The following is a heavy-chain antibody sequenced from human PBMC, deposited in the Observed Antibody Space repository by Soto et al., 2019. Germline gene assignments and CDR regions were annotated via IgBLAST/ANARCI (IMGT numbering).Heavy chain of an antibody. V-gene: IGHV1-18*01. Sequence: QVHLVQSGAEVKKPGASVKVSCKGSGYAFTTYGITWVRQAPGQGLEWMGWISAHNGNTNNAQKLQGRVTVTRDTSKSTGYMELSSLRAADTAVYYCARGRYGDYWGQGALVTVSS. CDR2: ISAHNGNT. CDR1: GYAFTTYG. CDR3: ARGRYGDY. J-gene: IGHJ4*02. D-gene: IGHD1-1*01.